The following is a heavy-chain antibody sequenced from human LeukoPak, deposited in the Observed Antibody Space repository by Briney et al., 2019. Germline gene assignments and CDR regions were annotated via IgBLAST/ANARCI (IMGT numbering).Heavy chain of an antibody. J-gene: IGHJ4*02. CDR2: INTNTANP. CDR3: AMRPGAYYFDY. V-gene: IGHV7-4-1*02. Sequence: ASVRVSCKASGYTFTSYAMNWVRQAPGQGLEWMGWINTNTANPTYAQGFTGRFVFSLDTSVSTAYLQISSLKAEDTAVYYCAMRPGAYYFDYWGQGTLVTVSS. CDR1: GYTFTSYA. D-gene: IGHD3-10*01.